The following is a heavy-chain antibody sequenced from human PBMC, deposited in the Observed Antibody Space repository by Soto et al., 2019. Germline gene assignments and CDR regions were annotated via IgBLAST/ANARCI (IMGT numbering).Heavy chain of an antibody. CDR1: GGTFSSYA. J-gene: IGHJ4*02. V-gene: IGHV1-69*01. Sequence: KVSCKASGGTFSSYAISWVRQAPGQGLEWMGGIIPIFGTANYAQKFQGRVTITADESTSTAYMELSSLRSEDTAVYYCARDLSYSSGDFDYWGQGTLVTVSS. CDR2: IIPIFGTA. D-gene: IGHD3-22*01. CDR3: ARDLSYSSGDFDY.